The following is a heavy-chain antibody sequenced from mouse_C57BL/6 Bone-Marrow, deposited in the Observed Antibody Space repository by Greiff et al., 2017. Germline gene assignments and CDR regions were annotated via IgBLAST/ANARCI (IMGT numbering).Heavy chain of an antibody. V-gene: IGHV1-63*01. CDR3: ARIYYGKGYAMDY. CDR2: IYPGGGYT. CDR1: GYTFTNYW. D-gene: IGHD2-1*01. J-gene: IGHJ4*01. Sequence: QVHVKQSGAELVRPGTSVKMSCKASGYTFTNYWIGWAKQRPGHGLEWIGDIYPGGGYTNYNEKFKGKATLTADKSSSTAYMQVSSLTSEYSAIYYCARIYYGKGYAMDYWGQGTSGTVSS.